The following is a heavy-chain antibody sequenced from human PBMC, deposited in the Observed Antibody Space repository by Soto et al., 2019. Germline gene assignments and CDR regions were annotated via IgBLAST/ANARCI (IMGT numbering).Heavy chain of an antibody. Sequence: QLHVQESGPRLVKPSETLSLTCTVSGGSINSDAYSWGWIRQPPGKGLEWIGSLHYTGAAFYKPSLSSRATISGDMSNWQSFLELTPVTAADTAVYFCATIINAGVAGRGYFAIWGQGTMVTVSS. CDR1: GGSINSDAYS. CDR3: ATIINAGVAGRGYFAI. J-gene: IGHJ4*02. CDR2: LHYTGAA. D-gene: IGHD3-9*01. V-gene: IGHV4-39*01.